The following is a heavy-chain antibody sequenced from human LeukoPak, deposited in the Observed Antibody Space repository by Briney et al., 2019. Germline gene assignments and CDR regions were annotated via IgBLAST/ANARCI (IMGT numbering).Heavy chain of an antibody. D-gene: IGHD3-10*01. CDR2: INPDSGGT. CDR1: GYSFTAYY. V-gene: IGHV1-2*02. CDR3: ARDAISRGMIDY. Sequence: PEASVKVSCKASGYSFTAYYIHWVRQAPGQGLDWMGWINPDSGGTNFAQKFQGRVTMTRDTSISTIYLQLSRLTSKDTAVYYCARDAISRGMIDYWGQGTLVTVSS. J-gene: IGHJ4*02.